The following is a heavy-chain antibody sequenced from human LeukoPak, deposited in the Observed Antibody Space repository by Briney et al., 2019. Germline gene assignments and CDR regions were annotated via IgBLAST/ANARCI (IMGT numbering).Heavy chain of an antibody. V-gene: IGHV4-59*08. J-gene: IGHJ4*02. CDR3: ARIGIGHQFDDY. CDR2: IFYSGNT. Sequence: SETLSLTCTVSGGSISSYYWNWIRQPPGKGLEWIGYIFYSGNTNYNPSLESRVTISIDTAKSQFSLTLSSVTAADTAVYYCARIGIGHQFDDYWGQGTLVTVSS. D-gene: IGHD3-9*01. CDR1: GGSISSYY.